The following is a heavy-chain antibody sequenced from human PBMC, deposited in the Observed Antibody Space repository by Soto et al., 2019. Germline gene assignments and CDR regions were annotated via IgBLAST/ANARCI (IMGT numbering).Heavy chain of an antibody. J-gene: IGHJ6*04. CDR1: GGSISSYY. CDR3: ARLGGRGDSSGYYPYYYYYYGLDV. D-gene: IGHD3-22*01. Sequence: PSETLSLTCTVSGGSISSYYWSWIRQPPGKGLEWIGYIYYSGSTNYNPSLKSRVTISVDTSKNQFSLKLSSVTAADTAVYYCARLGGRGDSSGYYPYYYYYYGLDVWGKGTTVTASS. CDR2: IYYSGST. V-gene: IGHV4-59*01.